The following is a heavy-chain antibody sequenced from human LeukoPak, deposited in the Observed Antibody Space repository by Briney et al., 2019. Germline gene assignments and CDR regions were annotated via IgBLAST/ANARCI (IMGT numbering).Heavy chain of an antibody. CDR2: INHSGSA. CDR3: ARGQPLYTDAGSYYSGGFYYFDN. D-gene: IGHD3-9*01. Sequence: SETLSLTCTVHGGSFSGYYWTWIRQPPGKGLEWIGDINHSGSAKYNPSLKSRVTISMGMSTYQFSLDVKSVTAADTAVYYCARGQPLYTDAGSYYSGGFYYFDNWGQGTLVTVSS. CDR1: GGSFSGYY. J-gene: IGHJ4*02. V-gene: IGHV4-34*01.